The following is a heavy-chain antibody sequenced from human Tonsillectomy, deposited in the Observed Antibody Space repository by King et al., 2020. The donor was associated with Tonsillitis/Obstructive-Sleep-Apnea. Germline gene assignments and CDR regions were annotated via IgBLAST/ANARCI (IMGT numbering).Heavy chain of an antibody. V-gene: IGHV1-18*01. CDR2: ISAYNGHT. CDR1: GYTFPNYG. Sequence: QLVQSGAEVKKSGASVKVSCKASGYTFPNYGISWVRQAPGQGLEWMGWISAYNGHTNYAQKLQGRLTMTTDTSTSTAYLELRSLRSDDTAVYYCARDSMSHYYDSSGYYSFNYWGQGTLVTVSS. D-gene: IGHD3-22*01. J-gene: IGHJ4*02. CDR3: ARDSMSHYYDSSGYYSFNY.